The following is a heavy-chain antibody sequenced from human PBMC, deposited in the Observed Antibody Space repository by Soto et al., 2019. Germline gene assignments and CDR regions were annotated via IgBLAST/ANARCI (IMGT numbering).Heavy chain of an antibody. CDR1: GFTFSSYW. J-gene: IGHJ6*02. Sequence: PGGSLRLSCAASGFTFSSYWMHWVRQAPGKGLVWVSRIKSDGSNKYYADSVKGRFTISRDNSKNTLYLQMNSLRAEDTAVYYCARALVAVAGTEVYYYYGMDVWGQGTTVTVSS. D-gene: IGHD6-19*01. CDR3: ARALVAVAGTEVYYYYGMDV. CDR2: IKSDGSNK. V-gene: IGHV3-74*01.